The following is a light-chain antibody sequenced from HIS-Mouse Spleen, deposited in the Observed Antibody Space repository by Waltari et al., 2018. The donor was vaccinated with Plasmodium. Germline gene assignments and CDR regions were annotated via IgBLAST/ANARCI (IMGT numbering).Light chain of an antibody. V-gene: IGLV3-10*01. CDR2: EDS. CDR1: ALPKKY. J-gene: IGLJ3*02. CDR3: YSTDSSGNHRV. Sequence: SYELTQPLPVSVSPGQTASITCSGDALPKKYAYWYQQKSGQAPVLVIYEDSKRPSGIPERFSGSSSGTMATLTISGAQVEDEADYYCYSTDSSGNHRVFGGGTKLTVL.